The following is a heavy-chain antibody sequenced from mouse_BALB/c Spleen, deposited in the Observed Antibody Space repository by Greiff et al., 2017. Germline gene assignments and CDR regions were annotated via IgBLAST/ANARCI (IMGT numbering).Heavy chain of an antibody. D-gene: IGHD2-4*01. CDR1: GFDFSRYW. CDR3: ARGIYYDYDGFAY. CDR2: INPDSSTI. Sequence: EVKVIESGGGLVQPGGSLKLSCAASGFDFSRYWMSWVRQAPGKGLEWIGEINPDSSTINYTPSLKDKFIISRDNAKNTLYLQMSKVRSEDTALYYCARGIYYDYDGFAYWGQGTLVTVSA. J-gene: IGHJ3*01. V-gene: IGHV4-1*02.